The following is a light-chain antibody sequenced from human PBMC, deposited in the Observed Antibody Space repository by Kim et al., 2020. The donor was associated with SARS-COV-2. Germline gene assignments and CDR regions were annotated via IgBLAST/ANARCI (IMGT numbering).Light chain of an antibody. CDR1: QDIYDY. CDR2: AAS. J-gene: IGKJ3*01. Sequence: DTQMTQSPSSLSASVGDRVTITCRASQDIYDYVNWYQQKPGKAPRLLIYAASTLQSGVPSRFSGSGSGTEFTLTISSLQPEDVATYSCQRYNSVPSTFGPGTKVDIK. CDR3: QRYNSVPST. V-gene: IGKV1-27*01.